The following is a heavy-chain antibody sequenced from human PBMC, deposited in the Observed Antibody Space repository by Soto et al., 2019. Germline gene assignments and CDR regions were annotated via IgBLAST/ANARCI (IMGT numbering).Heavy chain of an antibody. CDR2: ISSSGAYT. Sequence: QVQLVESGGGLVKPGGSLRLSCAASGFSFSDYYMNWIRQAPGKGLEWIYYISSSGAYTNYADSVRGRFTMARDSAKNSLLMQMDGLRAEDTAVYYCARAKLVVEGRFDYWGQGTLVTVSS. V-gene: IGHV3-11*06. D-gene: IGHD3-22*01. CDR3: ARAKLVVEGRFDY. J-gene: IGHJ4*02. CDR1: GFSFSDYY.